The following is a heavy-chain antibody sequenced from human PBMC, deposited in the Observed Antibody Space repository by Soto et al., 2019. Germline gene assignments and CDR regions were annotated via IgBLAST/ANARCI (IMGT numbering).Heavy chain of an antibody. J-gene: IGHJ4*02. CDR2: IYYRGST. D-gene: IGHD3-9*01. Sequence: QLQLQESGPGLVKPSETLSLTCSVSGDSLNSDNYYWGWIRQPPGKGLEWIGSIYYRGSTYYNPSLKARVTIPPDKSKCQFSRKRNSVTSSYSAVYFCARLEGLATISYYFDYWGQGTLVTVSS. V-gene: IGHV4-39*01. CDR3: ARLEGLATISYYFDY. CDR1: GDSLNSDNYY.